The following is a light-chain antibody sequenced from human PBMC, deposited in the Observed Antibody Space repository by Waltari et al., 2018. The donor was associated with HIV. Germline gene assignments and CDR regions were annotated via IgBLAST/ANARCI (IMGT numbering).Light chain of an antibody. CDR3: LVSYTGTWV. J-gene: IGLJ3*02. Sequence: STTEDVNSGHSPFWVQQRPGQAPRTLIFDANKKHSWTPARFSGSLLGGKAALTLSGAQPEDEADYYCLVSYTGTWVFGGGTKVTVL. V-gene: IGLV7-46*01. CDR1: TEDVNSGHS. CDR2: DAN.